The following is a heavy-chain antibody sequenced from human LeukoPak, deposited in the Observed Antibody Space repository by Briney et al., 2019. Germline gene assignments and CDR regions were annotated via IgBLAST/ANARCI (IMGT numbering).Heavy chain of an antibody. Sequence: AASVKVSCKASGYTFTSYYMHWVRQAPGQGLEWMGIINPSGGSTSYAQKFQGRVTMTRDTSTSTVYMELSSLRSEDTAVYYCARDRPGYCSSTSCREPNWFDPWGQGTLVTVSS. D-gene: IGHD2-2*03. CDR2: INPSGGST. J-gene: IGHJ5*02. V-gene: IGHV1-46*01. CDR3: ARDRPGYCSSTSCREPNWFDP. CDR1: GYTFTSYY.